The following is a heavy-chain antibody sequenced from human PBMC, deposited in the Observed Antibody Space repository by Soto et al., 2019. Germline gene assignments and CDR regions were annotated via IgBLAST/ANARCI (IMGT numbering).Heavy chain of an antibody. Sequence: QVTLKESGPVLVKPTETLTLTCTVSGFSLSNPKMAVSWIRQPPGKALEWLAHIFWNDEKSCATSLRGRLAISEDTSKSQVILNMTNMDPVDTATYYCARTVFDTAWGWWFDPWGQGTLVTVSS. CDR1: GFSLSNPKMA. J-gene: IGHJ5*02. V-gene: IGHV2-26*01. CDR3: ARTVFDTAWGWWFDP. D-gene: IGHD3-16*01. CDR2: IFWNDEK.